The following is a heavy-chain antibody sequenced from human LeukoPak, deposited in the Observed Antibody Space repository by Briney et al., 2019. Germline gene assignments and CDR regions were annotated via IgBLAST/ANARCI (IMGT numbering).Heavy chain of an antibody. V-gene: IGHV4-39*01. CDR1: GGSISSSSYY. CDR2: IYYSGST. J-gene: IGHJ4*02. CDR3: ARGGGIIVIIPAAMDNY. Sequence: SETLSLTCTVSGGSISSSSYYWGWIRQPPGKGLEWIGSIYYSGSTYYNPSLKSRVTISVDTSKNQFSLKLSSVTAADTAVYYCARGGGIIVIIPAAMDNYWGQGTLVTFSS. D-gene: IGHD2-2*01.